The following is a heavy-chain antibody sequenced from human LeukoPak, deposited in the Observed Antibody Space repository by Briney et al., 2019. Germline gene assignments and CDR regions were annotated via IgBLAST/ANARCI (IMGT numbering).Heavy chain of an antibody. D-gene: IGHD6-19*01. CDR1: GGSFSGYY. J-gene: IGHJ4*02. CDR2: IDHSGST. V-gene: IGHV4-34*01. CDR3: ARGQWLDNY. Sequence: PSETLSFTCAVYGGSFSGYYWTWIRQPPGKGLEWIGEIDHSGSTNYNPSLKSRVTISVDTSKKQFSLKLSSVTAADTAVYYCARGQWLDNYWGQGTLVTVSS.